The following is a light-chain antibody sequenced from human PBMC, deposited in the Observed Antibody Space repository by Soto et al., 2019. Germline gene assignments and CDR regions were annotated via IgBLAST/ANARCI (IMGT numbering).Light chain of an antibody. CDR2: GAS. CDR3: QQRSNWPT. Sequence: IVLTQSPGTLSLSPGERATLSCRASQSVSSSYLAWYQQKPGQAPRLLIYGASNRATGIPDRFSGSGSGTDFTLTISSLEPEDFAVYYCQQRSNWPTFGQGTRLEIK. V-gene: IGKV3D-20*02. CDR1: QSVSSSY. J-gene: IGKJ5*01.